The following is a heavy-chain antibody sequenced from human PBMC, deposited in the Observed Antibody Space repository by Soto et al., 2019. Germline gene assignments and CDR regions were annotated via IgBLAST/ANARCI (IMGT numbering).Heavy chain of an antibody. V-gene: IGHV3-74*01. Sequence: EVQLVESGGGLVQPGGSLRLSCAASGFTFSSYWMHWVRQVPGKGLVWVSRIKYDGSSTNYADSVRGRFTISRDNAKNTVYLQMNSLRAEDTAVYYCARGIMGLYGMDVWGQGTTVTVSS. CDR1: GFTFSSYW. CDR3: ARGIMGLYGMDV. CDR2: IKYDGSST. J-gene: IGHJ6*02.